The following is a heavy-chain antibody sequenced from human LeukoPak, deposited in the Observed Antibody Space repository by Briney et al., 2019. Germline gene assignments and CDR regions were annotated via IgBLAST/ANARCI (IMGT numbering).Heavy chain of an antibody. CDR2: IYYSGST. V-gene: IGHV4-59*01. Sequence: SETLSLTRTVSGGSISSYYWSWIRQPPGKGLEWIGYIYYSGSTNYNPSLKSRVTISVDTSKNQFSLKLSSVTAADTAVYYCARVGVRDYYYGMDVWGQGTTVTVSS. CDR1: GGSISSYY. CDR3: ARVGVRDYYYGMDV. D-gene: IGHD3-10*01. J-gene: IGHJ6*02.